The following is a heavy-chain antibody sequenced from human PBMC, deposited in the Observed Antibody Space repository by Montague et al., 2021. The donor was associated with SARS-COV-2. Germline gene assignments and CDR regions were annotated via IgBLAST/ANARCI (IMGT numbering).Heavy chain of an antibody. D-gene: IGHD3-3*01. CDR3: ARGPGVVIILAICYYYGMDV. Sequence: SKTLSLTCAVYGGSFSGYYWSWIRQPPGKGLEWIGEINHSGSTNYNPSLKSRVTISADTSKNQFSLKLSSVTAADTAVYYCARGPGVVIILAICYYYGMDVWGQGTTVTVSS. V-gene: IGHV4-34*01. CDR1: GGSFSGYY. CDR2: INHSGST. J-gene: IGHJ6*02.